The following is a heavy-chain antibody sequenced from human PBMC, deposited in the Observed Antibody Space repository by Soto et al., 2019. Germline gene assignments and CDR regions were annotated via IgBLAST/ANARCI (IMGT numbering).Heavy chain of an antibody. V-gene: IGHV3-30-3*01. J-gene: IGHJ6*02. CDR1: GFSFSSYA. CDR2: ILYDGSNK. Sequence: QVRLVESGGGVVQPGRSLRLSCAASGFSFSSYAMHWVRQAPGKGLEWVAVILYDGSNKYYADSVKGRFTISRDNSKNTLSLQMNSLRAEDTAVYYCARETDGMDVWGQGTTVTVSS. CDR3: ARETDGMDV.